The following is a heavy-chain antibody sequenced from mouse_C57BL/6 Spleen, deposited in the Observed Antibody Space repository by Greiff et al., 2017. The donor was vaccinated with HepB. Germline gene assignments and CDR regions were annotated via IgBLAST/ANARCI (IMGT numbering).Heavy chain of an antibody. CDR1: GYSITSGYY. CDR3: ARDRRTGTWYFDV. Sequence: ESGPGLVKPSQSLSLTCSVTGYSITSGYYWNWIRQFPGNKLEWMGYISYDGSNNYNPSLKNRISITRDPSKNQFFLKLNSVTTEDTATYYCARDRRTGTWYFDVWGTGTTVTVSS. D-gene: IGHD4-1*01. V-gene: IGHV3-6*01. J-gene: IGHJ1*03. CDR2: ISYDGSN.